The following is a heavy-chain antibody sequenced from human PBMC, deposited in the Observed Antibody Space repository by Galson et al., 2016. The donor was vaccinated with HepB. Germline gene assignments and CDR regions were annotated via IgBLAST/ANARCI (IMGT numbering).Heavy chain of an antibody. J-gene: IGHJ6*02. Sequence: TWVRQAPGQGLEWMGGIIPMFGIANNAQKFQGRISITADESTSTAFMELSSLRSTDTAIYYCAKSTVEVVSGTGGNYYGMDVWGQGTTVTVSS. D-gene: IGHD2-15*01. CDR2: IIPMFGIA. CDR3: AKSTVEVVSGTGGNYYGMDV. V-gene: IGHV1-69*01.